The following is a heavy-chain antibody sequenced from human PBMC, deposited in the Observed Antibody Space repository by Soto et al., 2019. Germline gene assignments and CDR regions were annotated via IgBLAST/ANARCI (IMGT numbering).Heavy chain of an antibody. V-gene: IGHV4-59*01. CDR2: VYYSGST. J-gene: IGHJ4*02. CDR1: GGSISNYY. D-gene: IGHD3-3*01. Sequence: SETLSLTYTVSGGSISNYYWSWIRQPPGKGLEWIGYVYYSGSTNYNPSLKSRVTISVDTSKNQFSLRLSSVTAADTAVYYCARGDYDFWSGYPSNFDYWGQGTLVTVSS. CDR3: ARGDYDFWSGYPSNFDY.